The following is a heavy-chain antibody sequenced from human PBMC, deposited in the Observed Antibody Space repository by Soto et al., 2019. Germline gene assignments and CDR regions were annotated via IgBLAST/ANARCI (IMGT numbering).Heavy chain of an antibody. V-gene: IGHV3-23*01. CDR3: ARRIADATLHDVFDV. CDR2: ISGSGQNT. D-gene: IGHD6-13*01. J-gene: IGHJ3*01. CDR1: GFTFSNYP. Sequence: EVQLLESGGGLAQPGGSLRLSCVASGFTFSNYPMSWVRQAPGKGLEWLSGISGSGQNTDYPDSVRGRFTISRDNSKNTLYLQMSSLRAEDTAIYYCARRIADATLHDVFDVWGQGTMVAVSS.